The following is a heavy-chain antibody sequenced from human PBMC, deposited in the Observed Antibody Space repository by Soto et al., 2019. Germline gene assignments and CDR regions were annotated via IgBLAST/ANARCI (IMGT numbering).Heavy chain of an antibody. CDR1: GFTFSSYG. CDR3: AKADSPDDFWSGYYTGIGYYYGMDV. D-gene: IGHD3-3*01. CDR2: ISYDGSNK. Sequence: GGSLRLSCAASGFTFSSYGMHWVRQAPGKGLEWVAVISYDGSNKYYADSVKGRFTISRDNSKNTLYLQMNSLRAEDTAVYYCAKADSPDDFWSGYYTGIGYYYGMDVWGQGTTVTVSS. V-gene: IGHV3-30*18. J-gene: IGHJ6*02.